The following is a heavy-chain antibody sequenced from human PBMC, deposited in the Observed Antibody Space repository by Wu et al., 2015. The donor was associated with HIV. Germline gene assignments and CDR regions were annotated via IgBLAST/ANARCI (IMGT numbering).Heavy chain of an antibody. CDR1: GATFKSYA. CDR2: LIPMYGTA. D-gene: IGHD5-18*01. J-gene: IGHJ4*02. V-gene: IGHV1-69*13. CDR3: AGGGGRTSMDPFDF. Sequence: QVHLLQSGAEVKKPGSSVRVSCKASGATFKSYALSWVRQAPGQGLGWMGRLIPMYGTANYAQKFQGRVTITADESTNTAYMAVSSLRSDDTAVYYCAGGGGRTSMDPFDFWGQGTLVTVSS.